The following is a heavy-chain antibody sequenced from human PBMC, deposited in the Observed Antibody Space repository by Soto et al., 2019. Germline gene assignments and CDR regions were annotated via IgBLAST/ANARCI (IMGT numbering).Heavy chain of an antibody. CDR3: ARDYYGSGSYYPY. CDR1: GGSISSYY. V-gene: IGHV4-59*01. D-gene: IGHD3-10*01. Sequence: QVQLQESGPGLVKPSETLSLTCTVSGGSISSYYWSWIRQPPGKGLEWIGYIYYSGSTNYNPSLKSRVTISVDTSKNQFSLKLSSVTAADTAVYYCARDYYGSGSYYPYWGQGALVTVSS. CDR2: IYYSGST. J-gene: IGHJ4*02.